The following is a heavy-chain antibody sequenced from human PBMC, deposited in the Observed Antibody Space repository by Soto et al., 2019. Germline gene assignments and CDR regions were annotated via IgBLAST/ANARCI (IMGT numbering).Heavy chain of an antibody. D-gene: IGHD2-2*01. CDR2: IIPIPGTA. J-gene: IGHJ6*02. CDR1: GGTFVSYA. CDR3: ARSQGSSTSLEIYYYYYYGMDV. V-gene: IGHV1-69*01. Sequence: QVQLVQSGAEVKKPGSSVKFSCKASGGTFVSYAISWVRQAPGQGLEWMGGIIPIPGTANYAQKFQGRVTSAADESTSTAYMELSSLRSEDTAVYYCARSQGSSTSLEIYYYYYYGMDVWGQGTTVTVSS.